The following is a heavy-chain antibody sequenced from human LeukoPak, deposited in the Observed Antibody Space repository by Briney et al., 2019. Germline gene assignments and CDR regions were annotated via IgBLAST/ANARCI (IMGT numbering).Heavy chain of an antibody. V-gene: IGHV3-48*03. D-gene: IGHD2-2*03. J-gene: IGHJ3*02. Sequence: PGGSLRLSCAASGFNFHSHEMNWVCQAPGKGLEFISYISPSGTTMYYADSVKGRFTISRDNAKNSLYLQMNSLRAEDTAVYYCARGGYCTTALCYAMNAFDIWGQGTMVTVSS. CDR2: ISPSGTTM. CDR1: GFNFHSHE. CDR3: ARGGYCTTALCYAMNAFDI.